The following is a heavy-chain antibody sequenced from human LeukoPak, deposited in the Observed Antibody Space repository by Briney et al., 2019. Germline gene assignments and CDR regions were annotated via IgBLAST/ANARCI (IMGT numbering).Heavy chain of an antibody. V-gene: IGHV1-2*02. CDR1: GYMFTAYY. CDR2: INPNSGGT. D-gene: IGHD2-15*01. Sequence: ASVKVSCKASGYMFTAYYINWVRQSPGLGLEWLGWINPNSGGTNYAQKFQGRVTMTSDTSISIAYLELNSLRSDDTAVYFCARLNSGSLRGILYWGQGSLVTVSS. CDR3: ARLNSGSLRGILY. J-gene: IGHJ4*02.